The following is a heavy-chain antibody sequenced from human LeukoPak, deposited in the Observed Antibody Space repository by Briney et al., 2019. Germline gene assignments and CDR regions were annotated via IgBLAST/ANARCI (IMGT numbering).Heavy chain of an antibody. J-gene: IGHJ5*02. V-gene: IGHV4-4*02. CDR1: GGSISSSNW. CDR2: IYHSGST. CDR3: ASLDAYGLSWFDP. Sequence: SETLSLTCAVSGGSISSSNWWSWVRQPPGKGLEWIGEIYHSGSTNYNPSLKSRVTISVDKSENQFSLKLSSVTAADTAVYYCASLDAYGLSWFDPWGQGTLVTVSS. D-gene: IGHD4-17*01.